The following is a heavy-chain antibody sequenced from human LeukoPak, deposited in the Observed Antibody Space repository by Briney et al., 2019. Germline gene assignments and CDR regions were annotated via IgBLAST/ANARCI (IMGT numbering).Heavy chain of an antibody. CDR2: IYYSGST. V-gene: IGHV4-59*08. Sequence: SETLTLTCTAPGCSISSYYWSWIRQPPGKGLEWIGYIYYSGSTNYNPSLKSRVTISVDTSKNQFSLKLSSVTAADTAVYYCARPNRYSSSWPSYYYYGMDVWGQGTTVTVSS. D-gene: IGHD6-13*01. CDR1: GCSISSYY. J-gene: IGHJ6*02. CDR3: ARPNRYSSSWPSYYYYGMDV.